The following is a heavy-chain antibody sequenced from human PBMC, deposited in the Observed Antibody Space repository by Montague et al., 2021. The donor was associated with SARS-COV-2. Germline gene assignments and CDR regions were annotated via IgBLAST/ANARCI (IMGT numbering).Heavy chain of an antibody. Sequence: SETLSLTCSVSGDPINNSRYYWGWIRQPPGKGLEWIGTIYYSGSAYYNPSLKSRVTISVDTSKDQFSLKLNSVTATDTAVYYCARLESTRGVIIRGAFHIWGQGTKVTVSS. CDR1: GDPINNSRYY. CDR2: IYYSGSA. CDR3: ARLESTRGVIIRGAFHI. D-gene: IGHD3-10*01. V-gene: IGHV4-39*01. J-gene: IGHJ3*02.